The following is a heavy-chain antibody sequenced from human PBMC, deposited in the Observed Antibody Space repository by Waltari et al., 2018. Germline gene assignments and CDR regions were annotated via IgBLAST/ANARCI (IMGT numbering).Heavy chain of an antibody. CDR1: GFTFSTYF. CDR2: INPSGGIT. V-gene: IGHV1-46*01. J-gene: IGHJ4*02. Sequence: QVQLVQSGAAVKKTGASVNVSCKASGFTFSTYFMHWVRQAPGQGLEWMGIINPSGGITSYAQKFQGRVTMTRDTSTSTVYMELSSLRSEDTAVYYCARGAGKSSSWYFDYWGQGTLVTVSS. CDR3: ARGAGKSSSWYFDY. D-gene: IGHD6-13*01.